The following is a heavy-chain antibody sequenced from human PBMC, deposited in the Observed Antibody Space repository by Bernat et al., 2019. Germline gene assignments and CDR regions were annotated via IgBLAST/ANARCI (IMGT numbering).Heavy chain of an antibody. Sequence: EVQLVESGGGLVQPGGSLRLSCAASGFAFSSYGMSWVRQAPGKGLEWVANIKQDGTEKYYVDSVKGRFTISRDNAKNSLYLQMNSLRAEDTAVYYCASAHGYDFWRPTCFDYWGQGTLVTVSS. D-gene: IGHD3/OR15-3a*01. J-gene: IGHJ4*02. V-gene: IGHV3-7*03. CDR3: ASAHGYDFWRPTCFDY. CDR1: GFAFSSYG. CDR2: IKQDGTEK.